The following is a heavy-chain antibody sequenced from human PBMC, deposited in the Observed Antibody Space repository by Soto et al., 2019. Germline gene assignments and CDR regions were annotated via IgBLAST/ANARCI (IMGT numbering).Heavy chain of an antibody. Sequence: SETLSLTCAVSGYSISSGYYWGWIRQPPGKGLEWIGSIYHSGSTYYNPSLKSRVTISVDTSKNQFSLKLSSVTAADTAVYYCERARGQLSVFVWGQGTLVTVYS. CDR1: GYSISSGYY. D-gene: IGHD6-6*01. J-gene: IGHJ1*01. V-gene: IGHV4-38-2*01. CDR3: ERARGQLSVFV. CDR2: IYHSGST.